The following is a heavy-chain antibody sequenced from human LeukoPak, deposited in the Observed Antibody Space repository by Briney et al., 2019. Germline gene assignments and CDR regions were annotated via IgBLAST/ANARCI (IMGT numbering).Heavy chain of an antibody. CDR1: GFTFSSYA. D-gene: IGHD3-22*01. CDR3: AKKGVVVRPYNWFDL. CDR2: ISGSVGSP. Sequence: GGSLRLSCAASGFTFSSYAMSSVRQAPGEGLECVSAISGSVGSPYYADSVKGRFPISRDNSKTTLYLQMNSLRAEGTAVYYCAKKGVVVRPYNWFDLWGQGTLVTVSS. V-gene: IGHV3-23*01. J-gene: IGHJ5*02.